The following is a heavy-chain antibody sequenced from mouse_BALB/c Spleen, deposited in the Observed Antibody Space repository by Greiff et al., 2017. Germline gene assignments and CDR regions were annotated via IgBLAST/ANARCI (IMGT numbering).Heavy chain of an antibody. CDR1: GYSITSDYA. J-gene: IGHJ3*01. CDR2: ISYSGST. Sequence: ESGPGLVKPSQSLSLTCTVTGYSITSDYAWNWIRQFPGNKLEWMGYISYSGSTSYNPSLKSRISITRDTSKNQFFLQLNSVTTEDTATYYCARSRGQLFAYWGQGTLVTVSA. CDR3: ARSRGQLFAY. V-gene: IGHV3-2*02. D-gene: IGHD3-3*01.